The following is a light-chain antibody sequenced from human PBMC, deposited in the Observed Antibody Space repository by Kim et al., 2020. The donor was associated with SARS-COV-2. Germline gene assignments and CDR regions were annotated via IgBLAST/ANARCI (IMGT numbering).Light chain of an antibody. V-gene: IGLV2-14*03. Sequence: QPITISCAGNSSDVGAYKYVSWYQQHPGKAPKRLIYDVSDRPSGVSNRFSGSKSGNTASLTISGLQAEDEADYYCTSYTSSSTYVFGTGTKVTVL. CDR1: SSDVGAYKY. CDR2: DVS. CDR3: TSYTSSSTYV. J-gene: IGLJ1*01.